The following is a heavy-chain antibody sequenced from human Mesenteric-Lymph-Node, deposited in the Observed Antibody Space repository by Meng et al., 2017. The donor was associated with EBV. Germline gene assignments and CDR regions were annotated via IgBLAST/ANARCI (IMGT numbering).Heavy chain of an antibody. Sequence: HVQVVQFGPEMKKPGSSVKVSCQTSGGTFSSYGLSWVRQAPGQGLEWMGIINPSGDYTNYAPQFQGRFTLNRDTSTDTVNMEMIGLTSDDTAVYFCARDSGNFSPDSWGQGSLVTVSS. CDR1: GGTFSSYG. CDR3: ARDSGNFSPDS. CDR2: INPSGDYT. V-gene: IGHV1-69*09. J-gene: IGHJ4*02. D-gene: IGHD1-26*01.